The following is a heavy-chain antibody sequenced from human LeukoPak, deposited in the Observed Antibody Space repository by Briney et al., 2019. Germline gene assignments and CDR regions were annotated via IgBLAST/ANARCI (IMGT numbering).Heavy chain of an antibody. V-gene: IGHV4-39*07. CDR3: ASERQVLYDFWSGYYNYYYMDV. CDR1: GGSISSSSYY. D-gene: IGHD3-3*01. CDR2: IYYSGST. J-gene: IGHJ6*03. Sequence: SETLSLTCTVSGGSISSSSYYWGWIRQPPGKGLEWIGSIYYSGSTYYNPSLKSRVTISVDTSKNQFSLKLSSVTAADTAVYYCASERQVLYDFWSGYYNYYYMDVWGKGTTVTVSS.